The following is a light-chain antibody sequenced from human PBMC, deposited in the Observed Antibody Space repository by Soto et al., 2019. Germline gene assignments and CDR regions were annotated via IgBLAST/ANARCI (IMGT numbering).Light chain of an antibody. CDR2: EVS. J-gene: IGLJ2*01. CDR1: SSDVGGYNY. Sequence: QSVLTQPPSASGSPGQSVTISCTGTSSDVGGYNYVSWYQQHPGKAPKLMIYEVSKRPSGVPDRFSGSKSGNTASLTVSGLQAEDEAEYYCSSYAGSNNVVFCGGTKLTVL. V-gene: IGLV2-8*01. CDR3: SSYAGSNNVV.